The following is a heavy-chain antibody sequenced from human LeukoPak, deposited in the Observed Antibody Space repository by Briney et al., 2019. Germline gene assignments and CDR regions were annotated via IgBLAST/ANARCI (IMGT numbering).Heavy chain of an antibody. V-gene: IGHV4-59*06. CDR1: GGSISSYY. CDR3: AGHCSGGTCYRYWFDP. D-gene: IGHD2-15*01. CDR2: IYYSGST. J-gene: IGHJ5*02. Sequence: SETLSLTCTVSGGSISSYYWSWIRQPPGKGLEWIGYIYYSGSTYYNPSLRSRLSISVDTSSNQFSLKLSSVTAADTAVYYCAGHCSGGTCYRYWFDPWGQGTLVTVSS.